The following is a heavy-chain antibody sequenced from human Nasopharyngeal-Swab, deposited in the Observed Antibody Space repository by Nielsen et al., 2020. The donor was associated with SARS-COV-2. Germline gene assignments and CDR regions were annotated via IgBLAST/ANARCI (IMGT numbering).Heavy chain of an antibody. D-gene: IGHD3-22*01. V-gene: IGHV4-30-4*01. Sequence: SETLSLTCTVSGGSISSGDYYWSWIRQPPGKGLEWIGYIYYSGSTYYNPSLKSRVTISVDTSKNQFSLKLSSVTAADTAVYYCASWFYNYYDSSGYLDYWGQGTLVTVSS. J-gene: IGHJ4*02. CDR1: GGSISSGDYY. CDR2: IYYSGST. CDR3: ASWFYNYYDSSGYLDY.